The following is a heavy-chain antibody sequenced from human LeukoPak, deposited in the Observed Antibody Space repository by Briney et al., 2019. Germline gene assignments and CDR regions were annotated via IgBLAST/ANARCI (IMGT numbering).Heavy chain of an antibody. D-gene: IGHD1-26*01. V-gene: IGHV4-59*08. CDR1: GGSINSYY. Sequence: SETLSLTCTVSGGSINSYYWSWIRQPPGKGLEFIGYFFNGGSTNYNPSLKSRGTISVDTSKNQFSLKLRSVTAADTAVYYCARKISRSYGNDVFDIWGQGTMVTVAS. CDR2: FFNGGST. CDR3: ARKISRSYGNDVFDI. J-gene: IGHJ3*02.